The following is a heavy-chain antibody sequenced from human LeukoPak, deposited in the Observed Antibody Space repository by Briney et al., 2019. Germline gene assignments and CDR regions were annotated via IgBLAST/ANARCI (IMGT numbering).Heavy chain of an antibody. CDR1: EFTFTSYW. J-gene: IGHJ4*02. CDR2: IKQDGNEK. CDR3: ARGCSSTSCYAY. V-gene: IGHV3-7*04. D-gene: IGHD2-2*01. Sequence: GGSLTLSCAASEFTFTSYWMSWVRQAPGKGLEWVATIKQDGNEKHYVDSVDGRFIISRDNSYNSLYLQMASLRAEDTAVYYCARGCSSTSCYAYWGQGTLVTVSS.